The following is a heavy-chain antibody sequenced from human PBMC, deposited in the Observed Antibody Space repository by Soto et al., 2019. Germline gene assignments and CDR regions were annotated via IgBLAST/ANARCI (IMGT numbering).Heavy chain of an antibody. CDR2: ISYDGSNK. V-gene: IGHV3-30*18. CDR3: AKDGCGSTSCYPTPPVYYYYGMDV. Sequence: PGGSLRLSCAASGFTFSSYGMHWVRQAPGKGLEWVAVISYDGSNKYYADSVKGRFTISRDNSKNTLYLQMNSLRAEDTAVYYCAKDGCGSTSCYPTPPVYYYYGMDVWGQGTTVTVSS. CDR1: GFTFSSYG. D-gene: IGHD2-2*01. J-gene: IGHJ6*02.